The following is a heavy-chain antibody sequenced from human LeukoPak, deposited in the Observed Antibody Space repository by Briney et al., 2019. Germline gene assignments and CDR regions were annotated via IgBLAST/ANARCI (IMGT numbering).Heavy chain of an antibody. CDR3: ARGGGVVTSGPHYYYGLDV. CDR2: IGSSGSGRTK. J-gene: IGHJ6*02. Sequence: GGSPRLSPAPSGFTLSDYYMSAIRQAPGGGPEWGSYIGSSGSGRTKYHADSVQGRFTNSRDSAQNLLWLQMNSLKAEDTAVYYCARGGGVVTSGPHYYYGLDVWGQGTTVTVSS. V-gene: IGHV3-11*01. CDR1: GFTLSDYY. D-gene: IGHD2-21*02.